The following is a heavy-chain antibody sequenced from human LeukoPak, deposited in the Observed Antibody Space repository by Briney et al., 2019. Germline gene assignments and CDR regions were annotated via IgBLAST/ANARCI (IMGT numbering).Heavy chain of an antibody. D-gene: IGHD3-16*01. CDR3: AREEDGGTFDY. CDR1: GYTFTGYY. Sequence: ASVKVSFKTSGYTFTGYYLHWLRQAPGQGLEWMGCINPDSAGTNYAQKFQGRVTMTRDTSTSTVYMELSSLTSEDTAVYYCAREEDGGTFDYWGQGTLVTVSS. J-gene: IGHJ4*02. CDR2: INPDSAGT. V-gene: IGHV1-2*02.